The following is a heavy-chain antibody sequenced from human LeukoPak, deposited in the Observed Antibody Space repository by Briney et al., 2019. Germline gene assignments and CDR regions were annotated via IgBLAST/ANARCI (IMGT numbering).Heavy chain of an antibody. Sequence: GGSLRLSCAASGFTFSDYYMSWIRQAPGKGLEWVSYISSSGSTIYYADSVKGRFTISRDNSKNTLYLQMNSLRAEDTAVYHCAKDESTGYYYFDYWGQGALVTVSS. CDR3: AKDESTGYYYFDY. J-gene: IGHJ4*02. V-gene: IGHV3-11*01. CDR2: ISSSGSTI. CDR1: GFTFSDYY. D-gene: IGHD3-22*01.